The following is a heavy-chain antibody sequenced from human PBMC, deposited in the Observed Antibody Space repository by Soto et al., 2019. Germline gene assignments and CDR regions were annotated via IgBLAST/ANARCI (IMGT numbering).Heavy chain of an antibody. CDR1: GFTFSSYA. J-gene: IGHJ4*02. CDR2: IPYDGSNK. Sequence: PGGSLRLSCAASGFTFSSYAMHWVRQAPGKGLEWVAVIPYDGSNKYYADSVKGRFTISRDNSKNTLYLQMNSLRAEDTAVYYCARDRYSSGWTSIEYWGQGTLVTVSS. D-gene: IGHD6-19*01. CDR3: ARDRYSSGWTSIEY. V-gene: IGHV3-30-3*01.